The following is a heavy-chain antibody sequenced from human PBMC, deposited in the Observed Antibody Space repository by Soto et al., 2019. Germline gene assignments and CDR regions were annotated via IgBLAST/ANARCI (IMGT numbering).Heavy chain of an antibody. Sequence: QVQLVQSGAEVKKPGASVKVSCKASGYTFTSYGISWVRQAPGQGLEWMGWISAYNGNTNYAQKLQGRVTMTTDTSTSTAYMELRSLRSDETAVHDCARGSKESSAGHYYYYGMDVWGQGTTVTVSS. J-gene: IGHJ6*02. D-gene: IGHD6-25*01. CDR3: ARGSKESSAGHYYYYGMDV. V-gene: IGHV1-18*01. CDR1: GYTFTSYG. CDR2: ISAYNGNT.